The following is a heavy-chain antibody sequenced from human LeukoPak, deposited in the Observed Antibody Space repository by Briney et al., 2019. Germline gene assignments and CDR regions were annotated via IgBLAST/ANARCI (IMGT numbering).Heavy chain of an antibody. D-gene: IGHD2-2*01. V-gene: IGHV3-11*04. CDR2: ISSSGSII. CDR3: AIDIVVVPAATEYFQH. CDR1: GFTFSDYY. Sequence: GGSLRLSCAASGFTFSDYYMSWIRQAPGKGLEWVSYISSSGSIIYYADSVKGRFTISRDNSKNTLYLQMNSLRAEDTAVYYCAIDIVVVPAATEYFQHWGQGTLVTVSS. J-gene: IGHJ1*01.